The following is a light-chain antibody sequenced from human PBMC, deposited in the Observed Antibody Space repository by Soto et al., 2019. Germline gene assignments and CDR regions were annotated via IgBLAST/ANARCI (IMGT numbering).Light chain of an antibody. J-gene: IGKJ1*01. CDR3: QQCGGSPT. Sequence: EIVLTQSPVILSLSPGQRASLSCRASQKISSTVLAWYQQKPGQAPRLLIYGASSRTTGIPDRFSGSGSGTDFTLTISRLEPEDFAMYYCQQCGGSPTFGQGTKVDIK. V-gene: IGKV3-20*01. CDR2: GAS. CDR1: QKISSTV.